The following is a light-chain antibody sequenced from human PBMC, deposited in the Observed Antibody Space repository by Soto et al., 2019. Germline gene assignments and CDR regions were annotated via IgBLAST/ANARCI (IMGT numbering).Light chain of an antibody. CDR2: GAS. CDR3: QHYGDSSWT. CDR1: QSVSSN. V-gene: IGKV3-20*01. Sequence: EIVLTQSPATLSLSPGERATLSCRASQSVSSNLAWYQQKPGQAPRLLIYGASSRATGIPDRFSGSGSGTDFTLTISRLEPEDFAVYYCQHYGDSSWTFGQGTKVDIK. J-gene: IGKJ1*01.